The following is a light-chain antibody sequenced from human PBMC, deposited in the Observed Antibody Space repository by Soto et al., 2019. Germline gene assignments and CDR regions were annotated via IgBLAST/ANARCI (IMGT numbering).Light chain of an antibody. CDR3: QQSFTTPLT. V-gene: IGKV1-39*01. CDR1: QGIRND. Sequence: QITHSLSSLSAYVGDRVSITCRASQGIRNDLGWYQQKPGKAPKLLMFAASSLQSGVPSRFSGSGSGTDFTLTISDLQADDVATYYCQQSFTTPLTFGGGTKVAIK. CDR2: AAS. J-gene: IGKJ4*01.